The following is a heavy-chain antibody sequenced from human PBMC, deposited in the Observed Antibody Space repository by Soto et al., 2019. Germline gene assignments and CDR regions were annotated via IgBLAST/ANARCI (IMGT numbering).Heavy chain of an antibody. D-gene: IGHD3-16*01. CDR3: ARTAPMDAGDKYYYDF. Sequence: QVQLVQSGAEVKKTGSSVKVSCKTSGGTFSTFGISWVRQAPGQGLAWMGEIIPFFGTAEYSQKFEDRITITADESTNTVYMDLRSLTSEDTAIYYCARTAPMDAGDKYYYDFWGQGALVTVSS. CDR1: GGTFSTFG. J-gene: IGHJ4*02. V-gene: IGHV1-69*01. CDR2: IIPFFGTA.